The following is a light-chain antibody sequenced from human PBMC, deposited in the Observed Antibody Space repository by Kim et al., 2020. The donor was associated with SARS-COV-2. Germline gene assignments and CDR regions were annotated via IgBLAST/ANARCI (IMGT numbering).Light chain of an antibody. CDR3: QAWDSSTYV. V-gene: IGLV3-1*01. CDR1: KLGDKY. J-gene: IGLJ1*01. CDR2: QDT. Sequence: GSPGQTASIACSGDKLGDKYACWYQQKPGQSPVLVISQDTKRPSGIPERFSGSNSGNTATLTISGTQAMDEADYYCQAWDSSTYVFGTGTKVTVL.